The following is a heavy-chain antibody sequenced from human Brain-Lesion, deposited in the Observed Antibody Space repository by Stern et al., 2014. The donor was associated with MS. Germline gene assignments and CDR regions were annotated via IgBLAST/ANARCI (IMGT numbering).Heavy chain of an antibody. V-gene: IGHV1-45*02. CDR1: GNTFTNRY. J-gene: IGHJ4*02. CDR2: ITPFTGNT. D-gene: IGHD4-17*01. CDR3: AEGGSYGFVY. Sequence: VQLVESGAEVKKTGSSVKVSCQASGNTFTNRYLHWVRQAPGQALEWMGWITPFTGNTNYAQNLQDRVTITMDRSMSTAYMDLSSLRSDDTAIYFCAEGGSYGFVYWGQGTLVTVSS.